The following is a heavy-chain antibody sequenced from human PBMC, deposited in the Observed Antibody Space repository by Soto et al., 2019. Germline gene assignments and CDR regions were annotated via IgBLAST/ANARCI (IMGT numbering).Heavy chain of an antibody. D-gene: IGHD4-17*01. CDR2: IYYSGST. CDR1: GGSFSCYY. J-gene: IGHJ4*02. CDR3: PGLLVFTVTTKIDY. V-gene: IGHV4-59*05. Sequence: ETLSLTCAVYGGSFSCYYWSWIRQPPGKGPEGIGRIYYSGSTYYNPSLKSRVTISVDTPKNQFSLRLSYVTAANTAANYCPGLLVFTVTTKIDYWGQGTLVTVS.